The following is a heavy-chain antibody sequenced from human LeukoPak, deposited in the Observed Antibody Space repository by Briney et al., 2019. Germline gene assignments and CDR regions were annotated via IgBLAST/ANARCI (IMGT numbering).Heavy chain of an antibody. CDR3: ARDPPVGATNYFDY. V-gene: IGHV3-48*02. CDR1: GFTFSTYS. J-gene: IGHJ4*02. D-gene: IGHD1-26*01. Sequence: PGGSLRLSCAASGFTFSTYSMNWVRQAPGKGLVWISYISSSGSTIYYADSVKGRFTISRDNAKNSLFLQMNSLRDEDTAVYYCARDPPVGATNYFDYWGQGTLVTVSS. CDR2: ISSSGSTI.